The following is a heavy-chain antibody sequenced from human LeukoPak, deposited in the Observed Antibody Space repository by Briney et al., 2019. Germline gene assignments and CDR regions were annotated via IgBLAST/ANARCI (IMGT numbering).Heavy chain of an antibody. CDR2: IIPIFGTA. J-gene: IGHJ4*02. Sequence: ASVKVSCKASGGTFSSYAISWVRQAPGQGLEWMGGIIPIFGTANYAQKFQGRVTITTDESTSTAYMELSSLRSEDTAVYYCARELGGIAVAGTAGYFDYWGQGTLVIVSS. V-gene: IGHV1-69*05. CDR3: ARELGGIAVAGTAGYFDY. CDR1: GGTFSSYA. D-gene: IGHD6-19*01.